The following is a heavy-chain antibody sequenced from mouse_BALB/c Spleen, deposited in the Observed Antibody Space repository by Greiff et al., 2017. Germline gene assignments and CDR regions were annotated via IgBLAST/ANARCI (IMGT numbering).Heavy chain of an antibody. CDR3: ARDRYGNYALDY. V-gene: IGHV5-4*02. J-gene: IGHJ2*01. CDR1: GFTFSDYY. CDR2: ISDGGSYT. D-gene: IGHD2-10*02. Sequence: EVQLVESGGGLVKPGGSLKLSCAASGFTFSDYYMYWVRQTPEKRLEWVATISDGGSYTYYPDSVKGRFTISRDNAKNNLYLQMSSLKSEDTAMYYCARDRYGNYALDYWGQGTTRTVSS.